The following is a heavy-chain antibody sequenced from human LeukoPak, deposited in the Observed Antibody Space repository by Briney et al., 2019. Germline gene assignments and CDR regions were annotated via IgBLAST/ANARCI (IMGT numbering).Heavy chain of an antibody. CDR2: IKQDGSEK. D-gene: IGHD3-3*01. CDR1: GFTFSSYG. V-gene: IGHV3-7*01. J-gene: IGHJ4*02. Sequence: GGSLRLSCAASGFTFSSYGMHWVRQAPGKGLEWVARIKQDGSEKYYVDSVKGRFTISRDNAKNSLYLQMNSLRAEDTAVYYCAGAAYDFWSGYHFDYWGQGTLVTVSS. CDR3: AGAAYDFWSGYHFDY.